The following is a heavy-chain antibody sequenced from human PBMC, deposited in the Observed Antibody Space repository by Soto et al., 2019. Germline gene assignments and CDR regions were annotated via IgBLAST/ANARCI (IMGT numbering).Heavy chain of an antibody. V-gene: IGHV2-5*02. D-gene: IGHD3-9*01. CDR2: IYWDDDK. J-gene: IGHJ2*01. Sequence: QITLKESGPTLVKPTQTLTLTCTFSGFSLSTSGVGVGWIRQPPGKALEWLALIYWDDDKRYSTSLKSRLTITKDTSKNQVVLTMTNMDPVDTATYYCALTSVRYFDWLLNPVWYFDLWGRGTLVTVSS. CDR1: GFSLSTSGVG. CDR3: ALTSVRYFDWLLNPVWYFDL.